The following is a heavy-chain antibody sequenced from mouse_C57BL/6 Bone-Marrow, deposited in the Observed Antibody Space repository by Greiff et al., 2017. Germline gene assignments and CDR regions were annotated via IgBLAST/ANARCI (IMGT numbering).Heavy chain of an antibody. V-gene: IGHV10-3*01. Sequence: EVQGVESGGGLVQPKGSLKLSCAASGFTFNTYAMHWVRQAPGKGLEWVARIRSKSSNYATYYADSVKDRFTSSRDDSQSILYLQMNNLKTEDTAMYYCVREGALRRFDYWGQGTTLTVSS. J-gene: IGHJ2*01. CDR1: GFTFNTYA. CDR2: IRSKSSNYAT. CDR3: VREGALRRFDY. D-gene: IGHD2-12*01.